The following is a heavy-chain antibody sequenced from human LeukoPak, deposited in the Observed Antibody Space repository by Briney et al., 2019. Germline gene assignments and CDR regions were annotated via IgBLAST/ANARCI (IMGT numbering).Heavy chain of an antibody. CDR2: IRYDGSTK. J-gene: IGHJ5*02. Sequence: PGGSLRLSCAASGFTLICCGMHWVRQAPGKGLEWVAFIRYDGSTKYYTDSVKGRFTISRDNSRDTLCLQMNSLRAEDTAVYYCARDLGQYYDTSDNWFDPWGQGTLVTVSS. CDR1: GFTLICCG. V-gene: IGHV3-30*02. D-gene: IGHD3-22*01. CDR3: ARDLGQYYDTSDNWFDP.